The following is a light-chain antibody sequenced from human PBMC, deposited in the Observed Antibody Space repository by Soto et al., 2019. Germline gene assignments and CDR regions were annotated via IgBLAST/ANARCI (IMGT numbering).Light chain of an antibody. CDR3: VLYVGSGISV. CDR2: STN. Sequence: QTVVTQEPSFSVSPGGTVTLTCGLNSGSVSTCYYPSWYQQTPGQAPRTLIYSTNSRSSGVPDRFSGSIIGNKAALTITGAQADDESDYYCVLYVGSGISVFGGGTKVTVL. J-gene: IGLJ2*01. CDR1: SGSVSTCYY. V-gene: IGLV8-61*01.